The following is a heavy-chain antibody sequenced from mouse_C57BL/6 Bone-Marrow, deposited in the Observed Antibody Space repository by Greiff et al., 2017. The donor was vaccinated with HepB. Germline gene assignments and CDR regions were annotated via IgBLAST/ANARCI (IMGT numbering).Heavy chain of an antibody. Sequence: EVQLQESGAELVRPGASVKLSCTASGFNIKDDYMHWVKQRPEQGLEWIGWIDPENGDTEYASKFQGKATITADTSSNTAYLQLSSLTSEDTAVYYCTTDYDRGAYAMDYWGQGTSVTVSS. CDR2: IDPENGDT. J-gene: IGHJ4*01. V-gene: IGHV14-4*01. CDR1: GFNIKDDY. CDR3: TTDYDRGAYAMDY. D-gene: IGHD2-4*01.